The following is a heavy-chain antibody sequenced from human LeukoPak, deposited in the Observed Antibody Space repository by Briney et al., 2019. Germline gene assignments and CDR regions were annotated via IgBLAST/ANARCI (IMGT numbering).Heavy chain of an antibody. Sequence: GGSLRLSCAASGFTFSDYYMSWIRQAPGKGLEWVSYISSGGSTIYYADSVKGRFTTSRDNARNSLYLQMNSLRAEDTAVYYCAGYCSGGSCNAAGYWGQGPLVTVSS. CDR1: GFTFSDYY. V-gene: IGHV3-11*01. CDR3: AGYCSGGSCNAAGY. CDR2: ISSGGSTI. D-gene: IGHD2-15*01. J-gene: IGHJ4*02.